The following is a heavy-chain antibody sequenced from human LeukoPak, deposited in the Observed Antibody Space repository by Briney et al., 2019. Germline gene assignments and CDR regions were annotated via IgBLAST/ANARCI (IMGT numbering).Heavy chain of an antibody. D-gene: IGHD3-10*01. CDR1: GFTFSRYA. J-gene: IGHJ4*02. CDR2: INSNGGST. CDR3: VKDSGSGSYFDY. Sequence: GGSLRRSCSASGFTFSRYAMHWVRQAPGKGLEYVSAINSNGGSTYYAVSVKGRFTISRDNTRNTLHLQMSSLRVEDTAVYYCVKDSGSGSYFDYWGQGTLVTVSS. V-gene: IGHV3-64D*06.